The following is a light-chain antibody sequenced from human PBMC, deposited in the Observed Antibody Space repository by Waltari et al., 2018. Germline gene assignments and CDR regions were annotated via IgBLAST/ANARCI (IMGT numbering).Light chain of an antibody. CDR3: MQGTHWPRT. J-gene: IGKJ1*01. Sequence: DVVMTQSPLSLPVTLGQPASISCRSSQSLLTSGGNTFLNWFQQRQGQSPRRLSYQVSNRDSGVPDRFSGSGSGTDFTLRISRVEAEDVGVYYCMQGTHWPRTFGQGTKVEIK. CDR2: QVS. CDR1: QSLLTSGGNTF. V-gene: IGKV2-30*01.